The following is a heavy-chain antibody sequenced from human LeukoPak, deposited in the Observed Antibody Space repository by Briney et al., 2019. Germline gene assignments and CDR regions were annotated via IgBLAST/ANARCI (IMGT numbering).Heavy chain of an antibody. D-gene: IGHD3-22*01. Sequence: GGSLRLSCAASGFTFSSYGMHWVRQAPGKGLEWVAVIWYDGSNKCYADSVKGRFTIARDNSKNTLYLQMNSLRAEDTAVYYCAKDLYYDSSGPFDYWGQGTLATVSS. CDR2: IWYDGSNK. J-gene: IGHJ4*02. CDR1: GFTFSSYG. CDR3: AKDLYYDSSGPFDY. V-gene: IGHV3-33*06.